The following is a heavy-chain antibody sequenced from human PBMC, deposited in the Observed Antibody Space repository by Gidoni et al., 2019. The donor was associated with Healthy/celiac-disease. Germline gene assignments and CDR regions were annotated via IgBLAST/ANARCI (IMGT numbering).Heavy chain of an antibody. CDR2: INHSGST. V-gene: IGHV4-34*01. Sequence: QLQLQPWGAGLLKPSETLSPTCAVHGGSFSGYYWSWIRHPPGKGLEWIGEINHSGSTNYNPSLKSRVTISVDTSKNQFSLKLSSVTAADTAVYYCAGFLGAGRDYWGQGTLVTVSS. CDR1: GGSFSGYY. D-gene: IGHD1-26*01. J-gene: IGHJ4*02. CDR3: AGFLGAGRDY.